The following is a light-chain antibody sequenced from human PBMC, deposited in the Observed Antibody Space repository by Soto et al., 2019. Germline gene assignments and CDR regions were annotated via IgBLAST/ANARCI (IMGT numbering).Light chain of an antibody. Sequence: QSVLTQPPSVSGAPGQRVTISCTGSNSNIGAGYDVHWYQQLPGTAPKLLIYGNSNRPSGVPDRFSGSKSGTSASLAITGLQAEDEADYYCQSYDSSLSGSNVFGTGTKLTVL. CDR3: QSYDSSLSGSNV. J-gene: IGLJ1*01. CDR1: NSNIGAGYD. V-gene: IGLV1-40*01. CDR2: GNS.